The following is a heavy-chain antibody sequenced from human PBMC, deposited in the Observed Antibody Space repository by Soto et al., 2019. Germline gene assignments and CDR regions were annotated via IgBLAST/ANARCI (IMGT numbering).Heavy chain of an antibody. CDR1: GYLXTGFN. D-gene: IGHD6-19*01. CDR2: INPNNCVT. J-gene: IGHJ4*02. V-gene: IGHV1-2*02. CDR3: AAAAIPVAGRHPDF. Sequence: SXKVSFKASGYLXTGFNLNMVRQAPGQGLEWMGWINPNNCVTTYEKNFQVRFTITRYPSIITAYKELSSMRTDDTAVYFCAAAAIPVAGRHPDFWGQGTVVTVSS.